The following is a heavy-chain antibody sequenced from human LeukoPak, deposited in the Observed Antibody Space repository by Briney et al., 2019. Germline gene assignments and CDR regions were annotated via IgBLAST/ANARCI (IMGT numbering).Heavy chain of an antibody. CDR3: ARDWGIVGATSSFDY. Sequence: GASVKVSCKASGYTFTSYYMHWVRQPPGQGLEWMGIINPSGGSTSYAQKFQGRVTMTRDTSTSTVYMELSSLRSEDTAVYYCARDWGIVGATSSFDYWGQGTLVTVSS. J-gene: IGHJ4*02. CDR2: INPSGGST. D-gene: IGHD1-26*01. V-gene: IGHV1-46*01. CDR1: GYTFTSYY.